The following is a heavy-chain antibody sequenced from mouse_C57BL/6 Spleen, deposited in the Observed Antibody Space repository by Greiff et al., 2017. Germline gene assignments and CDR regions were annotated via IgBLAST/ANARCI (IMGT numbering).Heavy chain of an antibody. D-gene: IGHD2-1*01. Sequence: VQLQQPGAELVKPGASVKVSCKASGYTFTSYWMHWVKQRPGQGLEWIGRFHPSDSDTNYNQKFKGKATLTVDKSSSTAYMQLSSLTSEDSAVYYCAISTMDSGGTWFAYWGQGTLVTVSA. CDR2: FHPSDSDT. CDR1: GYTFTSYW. V-gene: IGHV1-74*01. J-gene: IGHJ3*01. CDR3: AISTMDSGGTWFAY.